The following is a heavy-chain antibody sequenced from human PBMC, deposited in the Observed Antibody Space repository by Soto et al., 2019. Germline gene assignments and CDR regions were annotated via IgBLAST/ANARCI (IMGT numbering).Heavy chain of an antibody. D-gene: IGHD3-16*01. J-gene: IGHJ4*02. Sequence: SETLSLTSTVSGGSISSYYWSWIRQPPGRGLEWIGYIYNSGRTQYNPSLKSRVTISVDTSKNQFSLKLSSVTAADTAVYYCARGPPFHWGQGTLVTVSS. V-gene: IGHV4-59*12. CDR2: IYNSGRT. CDR1: GGSISSYY. CDR3: ARGPPFH.